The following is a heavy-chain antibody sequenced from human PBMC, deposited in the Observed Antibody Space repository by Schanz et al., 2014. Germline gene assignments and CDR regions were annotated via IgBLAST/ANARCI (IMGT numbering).Heavy chain of an antibody. J-gene: IGHJ5*02. Sequence: QVQLVQSWAEVKGPGASVKVSCKASGYTFVSYSMHWVRQAPGQGLEWMGIINPSGGGTSYALRFQDRVTVTRDTSRSTVYMELSSLRSEDTAVYYCARDPLSGYCTSTSCYTLSDWFDPWGQGTLVTVSP. D-gene: IGHD2-2*02. CDR3: ARDPLSGYCTSTSCYTLSDWFDP. CDR2: INPSGGGT. CDR1: GYTFVSYS. V-gene: IGHV1-46*01.